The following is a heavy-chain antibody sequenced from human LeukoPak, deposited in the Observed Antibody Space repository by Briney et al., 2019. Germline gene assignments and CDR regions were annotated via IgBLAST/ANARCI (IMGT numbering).Heavy chain of an antibody. CDR1: GFSFNTYA. CDR2: ISNTGGST. D-gene: IGHD2-15*01. V-gene: IGHV3-23*01. Sequence: GGSLRLSCAASGFSFNTYAISWVRQAPGKGLEWVSAISNTGGSTYYADSVKGRFTISRDKSKNTLSLQMNSLRAEDTAVYYCAQQVGYCSSGSCYFTYWGQGTLVTVSS. J-gene: IGHJ1*01. CDR3: AQQVGYCSSGSCYFTY.